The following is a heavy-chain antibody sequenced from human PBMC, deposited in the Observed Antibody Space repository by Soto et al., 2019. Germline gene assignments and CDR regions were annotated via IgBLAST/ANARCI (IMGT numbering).Heavy chain of an antibody. Sequence: SETLSLTCAVSGGSISSGGYSWSWIRQPPGKGLEWIGYIYHSGSTYYNPSLKSRVTISVDRSKNQFSLKLSSVTAADTAVYYCARDHYYYDSSGSYNWFDPWGQGTLVTVSS. CDR2: IYHSGST. D-gene: IGHD3-22*01. J-gene: IGHJ5*02. V-gene: IGHV4-30-2*01. CDR1: GGSISSGGYS. CDR3: ARDHYYYDSSGSYNWFDP.